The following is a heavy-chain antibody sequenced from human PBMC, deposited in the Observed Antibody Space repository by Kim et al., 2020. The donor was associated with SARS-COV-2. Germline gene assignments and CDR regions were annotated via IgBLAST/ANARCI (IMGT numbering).Heavy chain of an antibody. CDR2: IWYDGSNK. J-gene: IGHJ4*02. D-gene: IGHD3-22*01. Sequence: GGSLRLSCAASGFTFSSYGMHWVRQAPGKGLEWVAVIWYDGSNKYYADSVKGRFTISRDNSKNTLYLQMNSLRAEDTAVYYCARDRPYYYDSSGYPGGLFDYWGQGTLVTVSS. CDR1: GFTFSSYG. CDR3: ARDRPYYYDSSGYPGGLFDY. V-gene: IGHV3-33*01.